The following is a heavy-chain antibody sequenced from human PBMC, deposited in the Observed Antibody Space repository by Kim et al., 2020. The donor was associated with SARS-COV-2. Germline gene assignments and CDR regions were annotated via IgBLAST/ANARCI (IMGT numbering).Heavy chain of an antibody. D-gene: IGHD5-18*01. V-gene: IGHV1-46*01. J-gene: IGHJ4*02. Sequence: AQKFQGRVTMTRDTSTSTVYMELSSLRSEDTAVYYCARASGNSFGRRGDFWGQGTLVTVSS. CDR3: ARASGNSFGRRGDF.